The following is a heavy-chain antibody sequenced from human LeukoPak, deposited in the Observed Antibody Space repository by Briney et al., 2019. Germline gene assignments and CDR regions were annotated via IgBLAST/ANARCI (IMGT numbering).Heavy chain of an antibody. D-gene: IGHD5-24*01. CDR3: ALPLERGSLTPDY. Sequence: PGGSLRLSCAASGFTFSSYGMHWVRQAPGKGLEWVAVISYDGSNKYYADSVKGRFTISRDNSKNTLYLQMNSLRAEDTAVYYCALPLERGSLTPDYWGQEPLVTVSS. CDR2: ISYDGSNK. V-gene: IGHV3-30*03. CDR1: GFTFSSYG. J-gene: IGHJ4*02.